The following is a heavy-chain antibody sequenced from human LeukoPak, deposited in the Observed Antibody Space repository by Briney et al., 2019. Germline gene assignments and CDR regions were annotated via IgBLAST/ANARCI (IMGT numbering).Heavy chain of an antibody. CDR1: GFAFSSFA. D-gene: IGHD6-19*01. Sequence: PGGSLRLSCAASGFAFSSFAMGWVRQSPGKGLEWLSTINGGGNTTFYSDSVKGRFTISRDNSKNTLYLHMDSLRPDDTATYYCTKELHVAVAVAVYYYFYMDVWGRGTAVTVS. CDR2: INGGGNTT. J-gene: IGHJ6*03. CDR3: TKELHVAVAVAVYYYFYMDV. V-gene: IGHV3-23*01.